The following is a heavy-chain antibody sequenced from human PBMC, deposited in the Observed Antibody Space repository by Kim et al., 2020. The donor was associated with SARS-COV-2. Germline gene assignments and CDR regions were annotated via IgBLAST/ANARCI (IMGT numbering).Heavy chain of an antibody. D-gene: IGHD6-19*01. J-gene: IGHJ4*02. V-gene: IGHV1-2*06. CDR1: GNNFLGYH. CDR3: ARRDQYSSGWDV. CDR2: IFPNSGVT. Sequence: ASVKVSCKTSGNNFLGYHIHWVRQAPGQGLEWMGRIFPNSGVTIYTQKFQGRVTMSRDTSISTAYMELSSLRSDDTAIYFCARRDQYSSGWDVWGQGTVV.